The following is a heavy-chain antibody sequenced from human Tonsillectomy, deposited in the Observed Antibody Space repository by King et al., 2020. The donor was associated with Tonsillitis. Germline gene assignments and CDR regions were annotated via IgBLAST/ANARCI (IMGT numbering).Heavy chain of an antibody. CDR1: GGTFSSYA. CDR2: IIPIFGTT. J-gene: IGHJ4*02. CDR3: ARDLVAMVMDY. V-gene: IGHV1-69*01. Sequence: HVQLVQSGAEVKKPGSSVKVSCKASGGTFSSYAINWVRQAPGQGLEWMGGIIPIFGTTNYAQKFQGRVKITADQSTTTAYMELSSLRSEDTAVYYCARDLVAMVMDYWGQGTLITVSS. D-gene: IGHD5-18*01.